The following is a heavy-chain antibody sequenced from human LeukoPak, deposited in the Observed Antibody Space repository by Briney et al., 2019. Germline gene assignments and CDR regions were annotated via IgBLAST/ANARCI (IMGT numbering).Heavy chain of an antibody. CDR3: ARDRLRFLEWSRDWFDP. D-gene: IGHD3-3*01. J-gene: IGHJ5*02. V-gene: IGHV1-18*01. CDR1: GYTFTSYG. CDR2: ISAYNGNT. Sequence: ASAKVSCKASGYTFTSYGISWVRQAPGQGLEWMGWISAYNGNTNYAQKLQGRVTMTTDTSTSTAYMELRSLRSDDTAVYYCARDRLRFLEWSRDWFDPWGQGTLVTVSS.